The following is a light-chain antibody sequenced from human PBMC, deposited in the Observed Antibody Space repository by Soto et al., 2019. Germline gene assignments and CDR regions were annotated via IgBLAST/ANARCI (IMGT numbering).Light chain of an antibody. J-gene: IGKJ4*01. CDR3: QQDYSYPLT. CDR1: QGISSY. CDR2: AAS. V-gene: IGKV1-8*01. Sequence: AIRMTQSPSSLSASTGDRVTITCRASQGISSYLSWYQQKPGKAPNLLIYAASTLQSGVPSRFSGSGSFTDFTLTISCLQSEDFATYYCQQDYSYPLTFGGGTKVDIK.